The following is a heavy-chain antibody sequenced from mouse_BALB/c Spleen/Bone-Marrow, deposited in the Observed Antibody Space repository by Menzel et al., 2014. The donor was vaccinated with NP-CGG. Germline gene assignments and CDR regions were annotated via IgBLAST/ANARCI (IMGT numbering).Heavy chain of an antibody. V-gene: IGHV1-9*01. J-gene: IGHJ2*01. D-gene: IGHD1-1*01. CDR3: ARASVVPYYFDF. CDR1: GYTFSNYW. Sequence: VQLQQSGAELMKPGASVKISCKATGYTFSNYWIDWVKRRPGHGLEWIGEILPGSGTANYNEKFKGKATFTADTSSNTDYMRLSSLTSEDSALYYCARASVVPYYFDFWGQGTTLTVSS. CDR2: ILPGSGTA.